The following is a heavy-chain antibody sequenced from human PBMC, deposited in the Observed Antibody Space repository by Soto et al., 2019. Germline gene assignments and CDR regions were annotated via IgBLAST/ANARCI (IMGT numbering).Heavy chain of an antibody. J-gene: IGHJ4*02. Sequence: QVQLQQWGAGLLKPSETLSLTCAVYGGSFSGYYWSWIRQPPGKGLEWIGEINHSGSTNYNPSLKSRVTISVDTSKNQFSLKLSSVTAADTAVYYCARVPDPPHYYDSSGYYYGLEPQNWGQGTLVTVSS. CDR1: GGSFSGYY. CDR2: INHSGST. V-gene: IGHV4-34*01. CDR3: ARVPDPPHYYDSSGYYYGLEPQN. D-gene: IGHD3-22*01.